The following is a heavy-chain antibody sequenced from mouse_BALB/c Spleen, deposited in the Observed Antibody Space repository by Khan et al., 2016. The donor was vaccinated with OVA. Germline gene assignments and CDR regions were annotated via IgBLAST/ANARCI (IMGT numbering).Heavy chain of an antibody. J-gene: IGHJ2*01. Sequence: EVKVVESGGGLVKPGGSLKLSCAASGFTFSSYAMSWVRQTPEKRLEWVATISSGGSYTYYPDSVKGRFTISRDNAKNTLYLQMSSLRSEDTAMYYCARHDYGSNYQLYDFDYWGQGTTLTVSS. D-gene: IGHD1-1*01. V-gene: IGHV5-9-3*01. CDR1: GFTFSSYA. CDR3: ARHDYGSNYQLYDFDY. CDR2: ISSGGSYT.